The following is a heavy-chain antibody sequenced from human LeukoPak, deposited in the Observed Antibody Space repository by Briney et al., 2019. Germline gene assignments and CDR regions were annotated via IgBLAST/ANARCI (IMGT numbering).Heavy chain of an antibody. V-gene: IGHV3-21*01. Sequence: PGGSLRLSCAASGSTFSSYSMNWVRQAPGKGLEWVSSISSSSSYIYYADSVKGRFTISRDNAKNSLYLQMNSLRAEDTAVCYCARDRSTMVRGAHYFDYWGQGTLVTVSS. J-gene: IGHJ4*02. CDR1: GSTFSSYS. D-gene: IGHD3-10*01. CDR2: ISSSSSYI. CDR3: ARDRSTMVRGAHYFDY.